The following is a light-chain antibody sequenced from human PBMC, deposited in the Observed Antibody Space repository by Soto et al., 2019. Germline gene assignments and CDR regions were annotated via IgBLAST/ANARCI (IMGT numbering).Light chain of an antibody. CDR1: QSVSSN. J-gene: IGKJ1*01. V-gene: IGKV3-15*01. Sequence: ETVMTQSPATLSVSPGEGVTLSCRASQSVSSNLAWYQQKPGQAPRLLIYSTSTRATGIPARFSGSGSGTEFTLTISSLQSEDFAVYYCQQYNNWPPWTFGQGTKVEIK. CDR3: QQYNNWPPWT. CDR2: STS.